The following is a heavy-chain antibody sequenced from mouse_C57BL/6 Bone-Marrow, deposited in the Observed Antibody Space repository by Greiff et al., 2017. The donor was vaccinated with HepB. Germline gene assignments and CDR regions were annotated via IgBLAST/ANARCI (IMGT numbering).Heavy chain of an antibody. CDR2: IDPENGDT. Sequence: VQLKESGAELVRPGASVKLSCTASGFNIKDDYMHWVKQRPEQGLEWIGWIDPENGDTEYASKFQGKATITADTSSNTAYLQLSSLTSEDTAVYYCTTPHPFAYWGQGTLVTVSA. CDR1: GFNIKDDY. CDR3: TTPHPFAY. V-gene: IGHV14-4*01. J-gene: IGHJ3*01.